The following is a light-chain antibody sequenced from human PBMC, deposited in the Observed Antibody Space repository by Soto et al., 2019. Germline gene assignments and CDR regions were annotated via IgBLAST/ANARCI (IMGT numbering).Light chain of an antibody. Sequence: QSVLTQPASVSGSPGQSITISCTGTSSDVGGYNYVSWYQQRPGKAPKLTIYEVNNRPSGVSNRFSGSKSGNTASLTISGLQAEDEADYYCSSYRFSSTPVVFGGGTKLTVL. CDR3: SSYRFSSTPVV. CDR1: SSDVGGYNY. J-gene: IGLJ2*01. CDR2: EVN. V-gene: IGLV2-14*01.